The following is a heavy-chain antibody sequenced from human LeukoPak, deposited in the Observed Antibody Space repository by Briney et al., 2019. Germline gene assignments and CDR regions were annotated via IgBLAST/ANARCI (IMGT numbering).Heavy chain of an antibody. CDR1: GGSISSGPYY. CDR2: ITYSGNT. Sequence: SETLSLTCTVSGGSISSGPYYWIWIRQHPGKGLERIGYITYSGNTYYYPALNSRVTVSLDTSKTQFSLKLSSVTAADTAVYYCARIAYDALGSYYYGMDVWGQGTTVTVSS. V-gene: IGHV4-31*03. CDR3: ARIAYDALGSYYYGMDV. D-gene: IGHD5-12*01. J-gene: IGHJ6*02.